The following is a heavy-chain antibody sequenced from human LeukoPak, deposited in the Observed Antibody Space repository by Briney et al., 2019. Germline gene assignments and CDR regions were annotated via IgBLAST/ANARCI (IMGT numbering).Heavy chain of an antibody. V-gene: IGHV1-2*02. CDR1: GYTFTGYY. Sequence: ASVKVSCKAFGYTFTGYYMHWVRQAPGQGPEWMGWINPNSGGTNYAQKFQGRVTMTRDTSISTAYMELSRLRSDDTAVYYCARGHYDILTGYYSFDYWGKGTLVTVSS. J-gene: IGHJ4*02. CDR2: INPNSGGT. D-gene: IGHD3-9*01. CDR3: ARGHYDILTGYYSFDY.